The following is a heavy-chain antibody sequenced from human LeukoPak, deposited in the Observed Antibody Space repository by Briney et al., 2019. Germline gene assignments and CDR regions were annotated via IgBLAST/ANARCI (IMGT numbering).Heavy chain of an antibody. CDR1: GVSISSGGYF. CDR3: ARGAYGDPTSFDY. Sequence: SETLSLTCTVSGVSISSGGYFWTWIRQHPGKGLEWIGHIYYTGSTYYNPSLKSRVTISVDTSKNRFSLKLSSVTAADTAVYYCARGAYGDPTSFDYWGQGTLVTVSS. J-gene: IGHJ4*02. V-gene: IGHV4-31*03. CDR2: IYYTGST. D-gene: IGHD4-17*01.